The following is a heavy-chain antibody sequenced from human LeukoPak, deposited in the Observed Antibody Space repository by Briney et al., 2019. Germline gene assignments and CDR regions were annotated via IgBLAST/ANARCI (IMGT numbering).Heavy chain of an antibody. CDR1: GGSISSYY. D-gene: IGHD3-3*01. CDR2: IYYSGST. CDR3: ARGLNDSWTGENY. V-gene: IGHV4-59*12. Sequence: SETLSLTCTVSGGSISSYYWSWIRQPPGKGLEWIGYIYYSGSTNYNSSFKSRVTISLDTSKSQFSLKVRYVTAADTAVYYCARGLNDSWTGENYWGQGTLVTVSS. J-gene: IGHJ4*02.